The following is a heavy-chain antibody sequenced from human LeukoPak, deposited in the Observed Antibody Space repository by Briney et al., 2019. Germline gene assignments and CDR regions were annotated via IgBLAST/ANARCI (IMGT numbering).Heavy chain of an antibody. CDR1: GGSISSTSYY. CDR2: MSYSGSP. J-gene: IGHJ4*02. CDR3: ARQIAVAGFIDY. D-gene: IGHD6-19*01. V-gene: IGHV4-39*01. Sequence: SETLSLTCTVSGGSISSTSYYWGWIRQPPGKGLEWIGHMSYSGSPYYNPSLRSRVTISVDTSKNHFSLKLTSVTAADTAVYYCARQIAVAGFIDYWGQGTLVTVSS.